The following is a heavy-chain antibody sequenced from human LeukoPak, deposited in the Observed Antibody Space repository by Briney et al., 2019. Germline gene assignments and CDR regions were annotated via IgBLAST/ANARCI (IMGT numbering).Heavy chain of an antibody. CDR1: GGSFSGYY. Sequence: SETLSLTCAVYGGSFSGYYWSWIRQPPGKGLEWIGEINHCGSTNYNPSLKSRVTISVDTSKNQFSLKLSSVTAADTAVYYCARGLLVRSVWFGELLTDYWGQGTLVTVSS. J-gene: IGHJ4*02. CDR2: INHCGST. D-gene: IGHD3-10*01. V-gene: IGHV4-34*01. CDR3: ARGLLVRSVWFGELLTDY.